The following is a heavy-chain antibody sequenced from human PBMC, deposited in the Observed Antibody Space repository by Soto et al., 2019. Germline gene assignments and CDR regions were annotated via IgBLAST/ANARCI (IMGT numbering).Heavy chain of an antibody. CDR3: AREELNCGGDCFAF. CDR1: GFTFTSYE. Sequence: GGSLRLSCAASGFTFTSYEFNWVRQAPGKGLEWISYIGTSDNNIYYADSVKGRFTVSRDNARNSLYLQMNSLRAEDTAIYYCAREELNCGGDCFAFWGQGALVTVSS. J-gene: IGHJ4*02. V-gene: IGHV3-48*03. D-gene: IGHD2-21*01. CDR2: IGTSDNNI.